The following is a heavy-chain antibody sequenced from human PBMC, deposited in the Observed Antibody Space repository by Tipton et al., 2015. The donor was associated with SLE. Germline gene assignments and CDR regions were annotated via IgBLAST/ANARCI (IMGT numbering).Heavy chain of an antibody. D-gene: IGHD1-26*01. V-gene: IGHV3-48*01. CDR3: ARVFSGSYYEAFDI. CDR1: GFNFNFYS. Sequence: SLRLSCAASGFNFNFYSMNWVRQAPGKGLEWLSYISSSSATTFYADSVTGRFTISRDNAKNSLYLQMNTLRAEDTAVYYCARVFSGSYYEAFDIWGQGTMVTVSS. CDR2: ISSSSATT. J-gene: IGHJ3*02.